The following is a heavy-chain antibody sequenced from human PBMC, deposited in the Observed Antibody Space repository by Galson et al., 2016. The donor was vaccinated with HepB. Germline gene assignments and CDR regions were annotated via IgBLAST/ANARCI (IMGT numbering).Heavy chain of an antibody. V-gene: IGHV1-69*13. D-gene: IGHD3-22*01. CDR3: ARVGESSGHYHNYYFGMDV. CDR1: GGRFRSYA. CDR2: ITPISGTT. J-gene: IGHJ6*02. Sequence: SVKVSCKASGGRFRSYAISWVRQAPGLGLQWMGGITPISGTTTYAQEFQGRVTITADLSTTTVYMELSSLTSADTAVYFCARVGESSGHYHNYYFGMDVWGQGTAVTVYS.